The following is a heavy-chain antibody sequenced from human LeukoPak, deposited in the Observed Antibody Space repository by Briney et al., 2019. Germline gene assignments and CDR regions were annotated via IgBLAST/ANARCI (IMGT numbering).Heavy chain of an antibody. CDR2: INQSGST. CDR3: ARGISSSSFDYYYYYMDV. Sequence: PSETLSLTCAVYGGSFSGYYWSWIRQPPGKGLEWIGEINQSGSTNYNPSLKSRVTISVGTSKNQFTLKLSSVTAADTAVYYCARGISSSSFDYYYYYMDVWGKGTTVTVSS. J-gene: IGHJ6*03. CDR1: GGSFSGYY. V-gene: IGHV4-34*01. D-gene: IGHD6-6*01.